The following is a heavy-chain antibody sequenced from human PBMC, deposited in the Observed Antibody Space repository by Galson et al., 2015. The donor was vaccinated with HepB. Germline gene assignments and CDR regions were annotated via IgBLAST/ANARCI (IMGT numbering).Heavy chain of an antibody. Sequence: QSGAEVKKPGESLRISCKGSGYSFTSYWISWVRQMPGKGLEWMGRIDPSDSYTNYSPSFQGHVTISADKSISTAYLQWSSLKASDTARYYWASKDYDILTGEKDVFDSWGQGKMVTVSS. CDR3: ASKDYDILTGEKDVFDS. CDR2: IDPSDSYT. V-gene: IGHV5-10-1*01. CDR1: GYSFTSYW. J-gene: IGHJ3*01. D-gene: IGHD3-9*01.